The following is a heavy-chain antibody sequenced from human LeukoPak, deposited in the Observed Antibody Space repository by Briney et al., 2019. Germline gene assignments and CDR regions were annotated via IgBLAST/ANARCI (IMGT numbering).Heavy chain of an antibody. Sequence: GGSLRLSCAASGFTFSSYAMSWVRQAPGKGLEWVSTISGGSTYYADSVKGRFTISRDNSKNTLYLQMNSLRAEDTAVYYCAKDKVAAAGTDWFDPWGQGTLVTVSS. CDR1: GFTFSSYA. J-gene: IGHJ5*02. CDR2: ISGGST. CDR3: AKDKVAAAGTDWFDP. V-gene: IGHV3-23*01. D-gene: IGHD6-13*01.